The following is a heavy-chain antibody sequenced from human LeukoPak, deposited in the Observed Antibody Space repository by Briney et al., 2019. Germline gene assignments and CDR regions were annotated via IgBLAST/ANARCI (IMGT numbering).Heavy chain of an antibody. J-gene: IGHJ4*02. CDR2: IYHSGST. V-gene: IGHV4-38-2*01. CDR3: ARQGIAARIYFDY. D-gene: IGHD6-6*01. Sequence: PSETLSLXCAVSGYSISSGYYWGWIRQPPGKGLEWIGSIYHSGSTYYNPSLKSRVTISVDTSKNQFSLKLSSVTAADTAVYYCARQGIAARIYFDYWGQGTLVTVSS. CDR1: GYSISSGYY.